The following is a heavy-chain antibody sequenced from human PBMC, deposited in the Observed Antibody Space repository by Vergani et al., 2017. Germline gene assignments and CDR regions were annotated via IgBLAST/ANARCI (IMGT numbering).Heavy chain of an antibody. J-gene: IGHJ4*02. V-gene: IGHV1-18*01. CDR3: ARARAGRQWLAASGFDS. D-gene: IGHD6-19*01. Sequence: QVQLAQSGAEVKKPGASVRVSCKASDYTFTNFGISWVRQAPGQGLEWMGWISAYNGDTNYAQKLHGRVTMTTDASTSTAYMELRSLRSDDTAVYYCARARAGRQWLAASGFDSWGQGTLVTVSS. CDR1: DYTFTNFG. CDR2: ISAYNGDT.